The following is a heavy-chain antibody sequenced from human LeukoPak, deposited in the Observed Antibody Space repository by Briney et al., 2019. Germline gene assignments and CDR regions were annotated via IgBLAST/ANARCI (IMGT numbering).Heavy chain of an antibody. V-gene: IGHV3-30*03. J-gene: IGHJ4*02. CDR1: GFTFSSYS. CDR2: ISYDGSNK. Sequence: PGGSLRLSCAASGFTFSSYSMNWVRQAPGKGLEWVAVISYDGSNKYYADSVKGRFTISRDNSKNTLYLQMNSLRAEDTAVYYCARRGFDYWGQGTLVTVSS. CDR3: ARRGFDY. D-gene: IGHD3-10*01.